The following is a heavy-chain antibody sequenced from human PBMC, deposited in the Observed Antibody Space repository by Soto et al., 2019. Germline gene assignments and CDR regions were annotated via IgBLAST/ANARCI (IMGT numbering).Heavy chain of an antibody. V-gene: IGHV3-49*03. Sequence: GGSLSLSCTASGFTFGDYAMSWFRQAPGKGLEWVGFIRSKAYGGTTEYAASVKGRFTISRDDSKSIAYLQMNSLKTEDTAVYYCTRVVNCSSTSCYASDYYYYMDVWGKGTTVTVSS. J-gene: IGHJ6*03. CDR2: IRSKAYGGTT. CDR3: TRVVNCSSTSCYASDYYYYMDV. CDR1: GFTFGDYA. D-gene: IGHD2-2*01.